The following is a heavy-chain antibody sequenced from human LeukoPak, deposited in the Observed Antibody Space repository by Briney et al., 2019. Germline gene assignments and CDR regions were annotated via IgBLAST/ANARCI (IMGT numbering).Heavy chain of an antibody. CDR2: INPSGGST. D-gene: IGHD5-24*01. Sequence: GASVKVSCKASEYTLTSYYLHWVRQAPGQGLEWMAIINPSGGSTSYAQKFQGRVTMTRDTSTSTVYMELSSLRSEDTAVYYCAREEMGSSYAFDIWGQGTMVTVSS. CDR3: AREEMGSSYAFDI. J-gene: IGHJ3*02. CDR1: EYTLTSYY. V-gene: IGHV1-46*01.